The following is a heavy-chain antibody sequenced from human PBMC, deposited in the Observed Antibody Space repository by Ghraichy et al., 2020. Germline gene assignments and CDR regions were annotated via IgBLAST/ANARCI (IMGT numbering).Heavy chain of an antibody. D-gene: IGHD3-22*01. CDR1: GFTFSKYW. V-gene: IGHV3-7*01. J-gene: IGHJ3*01. Sequence: GESLNISCAASGFTFSKYWMTWVRQAPGKGLEWVANLNKNGGDKSYVDSVKGRFTISRDNAKNSLLLQMNSLRAEDTAVYYCARDFSPSYYFDSSSYYVDAFDLWGQGTVVTVSS. CDR2: LNKNGGDK. CDR3: ARDFSPSYYFDSSSYYVDAFDL.